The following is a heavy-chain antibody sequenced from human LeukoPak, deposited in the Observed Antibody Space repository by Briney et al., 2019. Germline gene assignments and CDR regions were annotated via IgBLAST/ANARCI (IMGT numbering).Heavy chain of an antibody. CDR1: GGSISSGSYY. CDR2: IYTSGST. D-gene: IGHD3-9*01. J-gene: IGHJ4*02. CDR3: ARDILTGYYLSIFDY. Sequence: SETLSLTCTVSGGSISSGSYYWSWIRQPAGKGLEWIGRIYTSGSTNYNPSLKSRVTISVDTSKNQFSLRLSSVTAADTAVYYCARDILTGYYLSIFDYWGQGTLVTVSS. V-gene: IGHV4-61*02.